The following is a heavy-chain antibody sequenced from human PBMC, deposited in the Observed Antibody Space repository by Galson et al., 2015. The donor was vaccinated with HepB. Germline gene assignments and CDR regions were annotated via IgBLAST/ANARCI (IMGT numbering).Heavy chain of an antibody. CDR3: AKDRAARFDY. CDR2: ISYDGSNK. Sequence: SLRLSCAASGFTFSSYGMHWVRQAPGKGLEWVAVISYDGSNKYYADSVKGRFTISRDNSKNTLYLQMNSLRAEDTAVYYCAKDRAARFDYWGQGTLVTVSS. CDR1: GFTFSSYG. J-gene: IGHJ4*02. V-gene: IGHV3-30*18. D-gene: IGHD6-25*01.